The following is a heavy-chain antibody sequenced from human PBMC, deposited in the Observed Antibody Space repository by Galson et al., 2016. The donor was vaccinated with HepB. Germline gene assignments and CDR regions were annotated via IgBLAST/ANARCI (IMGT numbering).Heavy chain of an antibody. V-gene: IGHV3-21*06. CDR1: GFTFKSYS. CDR2: ISGSSSYI. CDR3: ARDVEMATITGSGY. Sequence: LRLSCAASGFTFKSYSMNWVRQAPGKGLEWVSSISGSSSYIYYADSVKGRFTISRDNAKNSLYLQMNSLRVEDTALYYCARDVEMATITGSGYWGQGSLVIVSS. J-gene: IGHJ4*02. D-gene: IGHD5-24*01.